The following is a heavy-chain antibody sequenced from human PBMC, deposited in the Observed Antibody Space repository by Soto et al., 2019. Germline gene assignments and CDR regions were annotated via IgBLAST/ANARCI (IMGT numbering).Heavy chain of an antibody. CDR1: GFTFGNYW. CDR3: ATYRVSYAMDV. V-gene: IGHV3-7*05. D-gene: IGHD6-6*01. Sequence: VQLVESGGGLVQPGGSLRRSCTVSGFTFGNYWLTWVSQAPGKGLEWVANMNQNVSEKYYVDSVKDRFAISRENAKNPLYRQINSLSAEDTPVYYCATYRVSYAMDVWGQGTTVNVSS. CDR2: MNQNVSEK. J-gene: IGHJ6*02.